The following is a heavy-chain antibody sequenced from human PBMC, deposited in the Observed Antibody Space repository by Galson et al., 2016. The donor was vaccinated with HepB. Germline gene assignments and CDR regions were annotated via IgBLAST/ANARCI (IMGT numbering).Heavy chain of an antibody. CDR3: ARVWRGGVIDTLYYYYYGMDV. D-gene: IGHD3-16*02. Sequence: SVKVSCKASGYSFNSYGLNWVRQAPGQGLEWMGWINTNTGNPTYAQGFTGRFVFSLDSSVSTAYLQISSLKAEDTAAYYCARVWRGGVIDTLYYYYYGMDVWGQGTTVTVSS. J-gene: IGHJ6*02. CDR1: GYSFNSYG. V-gene: IGHV7-4-1*02. CDR2: INTNTGNP.